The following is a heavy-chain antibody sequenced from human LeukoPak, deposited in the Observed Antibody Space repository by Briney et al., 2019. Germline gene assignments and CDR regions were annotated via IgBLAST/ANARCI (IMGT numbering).Heavy chain of an antibody. Sequence: AGGSLRLSCAASGFTFSNYNMNWVRQAPGKGLEWVSCISISSNYIYYPDSVKGRFTISRDNAKNSLYLQMNSLRAEDTAVYYCARDGGGGLDYWGQGTLVTVSS. CDR3: ARDGGGGLDY. V-gene: IGHV3-21*01. J-gene: IGHJ4*02. D-gene: IGHD2-15*01. CDR2: ISISSNYI. CDR1: GFTFSNYN.